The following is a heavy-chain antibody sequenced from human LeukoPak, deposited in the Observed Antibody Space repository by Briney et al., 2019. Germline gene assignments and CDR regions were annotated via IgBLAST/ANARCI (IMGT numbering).Heavy chain of an antibody. D-gene: IGHD3-10*01. CDR3: ARLKRDAMVRGVIIEYYFDY. CDR2: IKQDGSEK. CDR1: GFTFSSYA. V-gene: IGHV3-7*01. Sequence: GGSLRLSCAASGFTFSSYAMSWVRQAPGKGLEWVANIKQDGSEKYYVDSVKGRFTISRDNAKNSLYLQMNSLRAEDTAVYYCARLKRDAMVRGVIIEYYFDYWGQGTLVTVSS. J-gene: IGHJ4*02.